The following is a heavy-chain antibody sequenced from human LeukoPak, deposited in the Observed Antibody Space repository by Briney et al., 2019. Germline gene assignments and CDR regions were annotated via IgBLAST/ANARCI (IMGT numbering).Heavy chain of an antibody. J-gene: IGHJ6*03. CDR2: ISSSGSTI. V-gene: IGHV3-11*01. D-gene: IGHD6-13*01. CDR3: ARVPSSSWPYYYYMDV. Sequence: PGGSVRLSCAASGFTFRDYYMSWMRQAPGKGREGVSYISSSGSTIYYADSVKGRFTISRDNAKNSLYLQMNSLRAEDTAVYYCARVPSSSWPYYYYMDVWGKGTTVTVSS. CDR1: GFTFRDYY.